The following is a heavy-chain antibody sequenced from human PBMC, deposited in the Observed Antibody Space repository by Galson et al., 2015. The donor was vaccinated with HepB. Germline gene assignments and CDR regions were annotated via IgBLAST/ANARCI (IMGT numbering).Heavy chain of an antibody. J-gene: IGHJ4*02. Sequence: SLRLSCAASEFTFDDYGMTWVRQAPGKGLEWVSGINWNGGSTAYADSVKGRFTISRDNAKNSLYLHINSLTIDDTAVYYCVRVRGGGMFDYWGQGTLVTVSS. V-gene: IGHV3-20*04. CDR2: INWNGGST. CDR1: EFTFDDYG. CDR3: VRVRGGGMFDY. D-gene: IGHD4-23*01.